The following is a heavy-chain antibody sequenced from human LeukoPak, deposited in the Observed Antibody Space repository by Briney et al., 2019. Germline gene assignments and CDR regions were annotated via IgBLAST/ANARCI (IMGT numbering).Heavy chain of an antibody. V-gene: IGHV3-48*03. CDR1: GFTFSSYE. CDR3: ARDRGGWYRDSFDI. Sequence: PGGSLRLSCAASGFTFSSYEMNWVRQAPGKGLEWGSYTSSSGYTTDSADSVKGRFTISRDNAKNSLYLQMNSLRAEDTAVYYCARDRGGWYRDSFDIWGQGTMVTVSS. J-gene: IGHJ3*02. CDR2: TSSSGYTT. D-gene: IGHD6-19*01.